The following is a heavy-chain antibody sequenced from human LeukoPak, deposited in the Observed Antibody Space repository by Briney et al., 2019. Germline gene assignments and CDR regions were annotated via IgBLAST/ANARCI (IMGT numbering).Heavy chain of an antibody. Sequence: QPGGSLRLSCAASGFTFSSYAMSWVRQAPGKGLEWVSAISGSGGSTYYADSVKGRFTISRDNAKNSLYLQMNSLRAEDTAVYYCARAGRWYYYDSSGYKFDYWGQGTLVTVSS. CDR3: ARAGRWYYYDSSGYKFDY. D-gene: IGHD3-22*01. J-gene: IGHJ4*02. V-gene: IGHV3-23*01. CDR2: ISGSGGST. CDR1: GFTFSSYA.